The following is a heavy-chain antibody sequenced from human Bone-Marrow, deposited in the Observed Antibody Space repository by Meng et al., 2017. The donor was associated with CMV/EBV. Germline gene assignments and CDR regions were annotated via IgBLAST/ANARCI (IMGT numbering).Heavy chain of an antibody. J-gene: IGHJ3*02. CDR2: INPNSGGT. Sequence: ASLKVSCKASGYTFTGYYMHWVRQAPGQGLEWMGWINPNSGGTNYAQKFQGRVTMTRDTSISTAYMELSRLRSDDTAVYYCARSGEMATIRAVAFDIWGQGTMVTVSS. CDR3: ARSGEMATIRAVAFDI. CDR1: GYTFTGYY. V-gene: IGHV1-2*02. D-gene: IGHD5-24*01.